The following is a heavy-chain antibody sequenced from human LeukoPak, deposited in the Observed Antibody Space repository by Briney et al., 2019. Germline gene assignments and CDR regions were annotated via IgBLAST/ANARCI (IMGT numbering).Heavy chain of an antibody. CDR1: GYTFTSYA. V-gene: IGHV7-4-1*02. D-gene: IGHD3-9*01. J-gene: IGHJ6*02. CDR2: INTNTGNP. CDR3: ARDGVLRYFDWLGSWYGMDV. Sequence: ASVKVSCKASGYTFTSYAMNWVRQAPGQGLEWMGWINTNTGNPTYAQGFTGRFVFSLDTSVSTAYLQISSLKAEDTAVYYCARDGVLRYFDWLGSWYGMDVWGQGTTVTVSS.